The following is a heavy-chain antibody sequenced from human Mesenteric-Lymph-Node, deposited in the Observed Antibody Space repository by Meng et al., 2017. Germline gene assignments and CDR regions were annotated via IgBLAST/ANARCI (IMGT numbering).Heavy chain of an antibody. CDR3: ARLYYDILTGYPNYYFDY. CDR2: INTNPGNP. V-gene: IGHV7-4-1*02. J-gene: IGHJ4*02. D-gene: IGHD3-9*01. Sequence: QVPLVQTGSELKKPGAFRKVSCKASGYPFTSYAMNWVRQAPGQGLEWMGWINTNPGNPTYAQGFTGRFVFSLDTSVSTAYLQISSLKAEDTAVYYCARLYYDILTGYPNYYFDYWGQGTLVTVSS. CDR1: GYPFTSYA.